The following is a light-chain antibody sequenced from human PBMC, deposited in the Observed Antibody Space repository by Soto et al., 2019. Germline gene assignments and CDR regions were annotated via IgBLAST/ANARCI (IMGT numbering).Light chain of an antibody. CDR1: QDIRTS. Sequence: DIQMTQSPSSLSASVGDRVSITCQASQDIRTSLSWFQQKPGRAPKLLIYGASYLETGVPSRFRVSGSGTDFTFTISSLQPEDIATYYCQHYHNLPPFTFGPGTRVDV. CDR2: GAS. CDR3: QHYHNLPPFT. V-gene: IGKV1-33*01. J-gene: IGKJ3*01.